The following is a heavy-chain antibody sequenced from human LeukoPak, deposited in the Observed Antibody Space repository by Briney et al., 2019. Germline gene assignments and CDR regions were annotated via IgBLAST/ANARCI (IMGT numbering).Heavy chain of an antibody. CDR3: ARDYRGDVFFY. CDR2: IDTSGST. V-gene: IGHV4-4*07. Sequence: SETLSLTCTVSGGFISSTFWSWIRQPAGKGLEWIGRIDTSGSTNYNPSLKSRLTMSVDTSKNQFSLKLTSVSAADTAVYYCARDYRGDVFFYWGQGTLVTVSS. J-gene: IGHJ4*02. D-gene: IGHD2-21*01. CDR1: GGFISSTF.